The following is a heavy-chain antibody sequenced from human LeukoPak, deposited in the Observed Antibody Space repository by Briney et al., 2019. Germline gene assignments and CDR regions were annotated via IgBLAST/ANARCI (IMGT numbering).Heavy chain of an antibody. D-gene: IGHD2-15*01. CDR3: ARGLSRGWYFDL. CDR1: GGSISSYY. V-gene: IGHV4-59*01. Sequence: PSETLSLTXTVSGGSISSYYWSWIRQPPGKGLEWIGYIYYSGSTNYNPSLKSRVTISVDTSKNQFSLKLSSVTAADAAVYYCARGLSRGWYFDLWGRGTLVTVSS. CDR2: IYYSGST. J-gene: IGHJ2*01.